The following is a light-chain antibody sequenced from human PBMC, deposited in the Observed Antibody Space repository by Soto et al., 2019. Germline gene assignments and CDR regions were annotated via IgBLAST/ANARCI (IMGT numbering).Light chain of an antibody. V-gene: IGLV4-69*01. J-gene: IGLJ3*02. Sequence: QPVLTQSPSASASLGASVKLTCTLSSGHSSYAIAWHQQQPEKGPRYLMKLKSDGSHSKGDGIPDRFSGSSSGAERYLTISNLQSEDEADYYCQTWGTGIRVFGGGTKLTVL. CDR1: SGHSSYA. CDR3: QTWGTGIRV. CDR2: LKSDGSH.